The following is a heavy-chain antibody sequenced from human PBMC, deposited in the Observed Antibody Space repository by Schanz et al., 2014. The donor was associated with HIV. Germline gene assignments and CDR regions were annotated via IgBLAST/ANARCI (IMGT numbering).Heavy chain of an antibody. V-gene: IGHV3-7*01. Sequence: EVQLVESGGGLVQPGGSLRLSCAASGFTFSRYWMSWVRQAPGKGLEWVANIKQDGSEKHYVASVKGRFTISRDNAKKSLYLQMNSLRAEDTALYFCAREAILSGYYNLDYWGQGTLVTVSS. CDR1: GFTFSRYW. D-gene: IGHD3-9*01. CDR3: AREAILSGYYNLDY. J-gene: IGHJ4*02. CDR2: IKQDGSEK.